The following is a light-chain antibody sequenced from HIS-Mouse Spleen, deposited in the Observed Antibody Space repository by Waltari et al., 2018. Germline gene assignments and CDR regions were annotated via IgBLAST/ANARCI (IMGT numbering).Light chain of an antibody. J-gene: IGLJ2*01. Sequence: SFPLTQLPSVPVSPAHTASITCSAHALPTQDDHWYQQKSGQAPVLVIYEDSKRPPGIPERFSGSSSGTMDTLTISGAQVEDEADYYCYSTDSSGNHRVFGGGTKLTVL. CDR3: YSTDSSGNHRV. CDR2: EDS. V-gene: IGLV3-10*01. CDR1: ALPTQD.